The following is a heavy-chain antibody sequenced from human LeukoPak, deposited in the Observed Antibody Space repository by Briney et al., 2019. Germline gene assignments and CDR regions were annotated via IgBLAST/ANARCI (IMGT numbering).Heavy chain of an antibody. CDR1: GFTFSSYA. CDR2: ISGSGGST. D-gene: IGHD3-10*01. V-gene: IGHV3-23*01. Sequence: GGSLRLSCGASGFTFSSYAMSWVRQAPGKGLEWVSAISGSGGSTYYADSVKGRFTISRDNSKNTLYLQMNSLRAEDTAVYYCAKALWFGELLTGYWGQGTLVTVSS. CDR3: AKALWFGELLTGY. J-gene: IGHJ4*02.